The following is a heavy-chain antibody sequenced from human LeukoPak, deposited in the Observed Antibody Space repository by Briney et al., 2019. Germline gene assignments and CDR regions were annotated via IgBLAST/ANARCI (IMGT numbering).Heavy chain of an antibody. CDR1: GGSISSYY. CDR3: ARHALYGLRPGYYYFDY. CDR2: IYYSGSS. J-gene: IGHJ4*02. D-gene: IGHD2-8*01. Sequence: NPSETLSLTCTVSGGSISSYYWSWIRQPPGKGLEWIGFIYYSGSSNYNPSLKSRVTISVDTSKNQFSLKLSSVTAADTAVYYCARHALYGLRPGYYYFDYWGQGTLVTVSS. V-gene: IGHV4-59*08.